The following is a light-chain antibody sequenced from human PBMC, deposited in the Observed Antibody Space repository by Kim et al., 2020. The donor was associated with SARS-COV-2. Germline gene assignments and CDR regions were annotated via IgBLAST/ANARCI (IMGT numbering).Light chain of an antibody. CDR3: QSADRSGTYMV. V-gene: IGLV3-25*03. J-gene: IGLJ2*01. CDR1: ALPYQF. CDR2: KNS. Sequence: SPGQTASITCSGDALPYQFAYWYQQKPGQAPVLVMYKNSERSSGIPERFSGSSSGTTVTLTISGVQAEDEADYYCQSADRSGTYMVFGGGTQLTVL.